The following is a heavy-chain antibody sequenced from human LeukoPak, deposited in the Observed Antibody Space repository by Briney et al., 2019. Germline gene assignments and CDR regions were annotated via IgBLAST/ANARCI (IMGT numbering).Heavy chain of an antibody. D-gene: IGHD3-10*01. J-gene: IGHJ4*02. Sequence: PGRSLRLSCAASGFTFDDYAMHWVRQAPGKGLEWVSGISWNSGSIGYADSVKGRFTISRDNAKNSLYLQMNSLRAEDTAVYYCAKDSYRRGVPFDYWGQGTLVTVSS. V-gene: IGHV3-9*01. CDR3: AKDSYRRGVPFDY. CDR1: GFTFDDYA. CDR2: ISWNSGSI.